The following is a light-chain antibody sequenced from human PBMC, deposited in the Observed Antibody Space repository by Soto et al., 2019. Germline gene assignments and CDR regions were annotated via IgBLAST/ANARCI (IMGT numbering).Light chain of an antibody. CDR1: QSVGNN. J-gene: IGKJ5*01. CDR2: EAS. Sequence: EIVLTQSPATLSVSPGERATLSCRASQSVGNNLAWYQQKPGQAPGLLIYEASTRATGIPGRFSGSGSGTEFTLTISSLQSEDFAVYYCQQYNKWPPITFGQGTRLEIK. V-gene: IGKV3-15*01. CDR3: QQYNKWPPIT.